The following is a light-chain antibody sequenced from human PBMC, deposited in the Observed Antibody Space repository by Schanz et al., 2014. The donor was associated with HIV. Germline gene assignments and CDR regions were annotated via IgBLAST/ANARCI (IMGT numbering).Light chain of an antibody. CDR3: ATWHSSLREVV. V-gene: IGLV1-51*01. CDR2: DNN. Sequence: QSVLTQPPSVSGAPGQRVTISCTGSSSNIGAGYDVHWYQQLPGTAPKLLIYDNNKRPSGIPDRFSGSKSGTSATLGITGLQTGDEADYYCATWHSSLREVVFGGGTKVTVL. CDR1: SSNIGAGYD. J-gene: IGLJ2*01.